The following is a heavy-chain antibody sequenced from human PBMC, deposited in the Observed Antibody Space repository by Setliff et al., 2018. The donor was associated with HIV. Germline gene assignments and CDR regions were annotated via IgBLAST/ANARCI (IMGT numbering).Heavy chain of an antibody. V-gene: IGHV3-21*01. CDR3: SMSHGIGNYYMDG. D-gene: IGHD2-15*01. J-gene: IGHJ6*03. CDR2: ISWRSTYI. CDR1: GFTFSSYC. Sequence: SLKISCAASGFTFSSYCMNWVRQAPGKGLEWISSISWRSTYIYYSDSVKGRFTISRDDAEKSLFLQLDSLRDEDTAVYYCSMSHGIGNYYMDGWGPGTTVTVSS.